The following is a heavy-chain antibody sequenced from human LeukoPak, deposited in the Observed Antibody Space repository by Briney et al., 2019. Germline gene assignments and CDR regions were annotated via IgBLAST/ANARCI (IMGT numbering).Heavy chain of an antibody. CDR3: ARDEQDSSSWYARWFDP. CDR1: GGTFSSYA. D-gene: IGHD6-13*01. J-gene: IGHJ5*02. Sequence: SVKVSCKASGGTFSSYAISWVRQAPGQGLEWMGGIIPIFNTPHYAQTFQGRVTITADESTSTAYMELNSLRSEDTAVYYCARDEQDSSSWYARWFDPWGQGTLVTVSS. CDR2: IIPIFNTP. V-gene: IGHV1-69*13.